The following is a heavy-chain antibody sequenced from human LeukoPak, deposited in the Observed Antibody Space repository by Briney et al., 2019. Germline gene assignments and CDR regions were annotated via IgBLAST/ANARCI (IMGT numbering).Heavy chain of an antibody. CDR3: ARETPRRGETRDGYR. V-gene: IGHV3-7*01. CDR1: GFTFSSYA. D-gene: IGHD5-24*01. J-gene: IGHJ4*02. Sequence: GGSLRLSCAASGFTFSSYAIHWVRQAPGKELECLANIKQDGSETYYADSVKGRFTISRDNAKNSLYLQMNSLRAEDTAVYYCARETPRRGETRDGYRWGQGTLVTVSS. CDR2: IKQDGSET.